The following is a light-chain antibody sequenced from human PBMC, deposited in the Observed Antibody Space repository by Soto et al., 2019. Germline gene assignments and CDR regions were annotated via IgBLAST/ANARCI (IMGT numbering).Light chain of an antibody. CDR3: QQYGSQPIT. J-gene: IGKJ5*01. CDR1: QSVSSN. CDR2: GAS. Sequence: EIVLTQSPGTLSLSPGERATLSCRASQSVSSNLAWYQQKPGQAPRLLISGASSRATGIPDRFSGSGSGTDFTLIISRLEPEDFALYYCQQYGSQPITFGQGTRLEIK. V-gene: IGKV3-20*01.